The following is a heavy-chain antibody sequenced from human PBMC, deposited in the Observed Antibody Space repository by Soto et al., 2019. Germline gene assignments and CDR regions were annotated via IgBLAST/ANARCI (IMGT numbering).Heavy chain of an antibody. V-gene: IGHV3-30*03. J-gene: IGHJ4*02. CDR2: ISRDGSVK. CDR3: AGEIASGY. D-gene: IGHD2-21*01. CDR1: GFTFSTSG. Sequence: QVQLVESGGGVVQPGTSLRLSCVASGFTFSTSGMHWVRQAPGKGLEWVAVISRDGSVKYYADSVKGRFTISRDTSKNTLYLQMISLRAEDTAVYYCAGEIASGYWGQGPLVTVSS.